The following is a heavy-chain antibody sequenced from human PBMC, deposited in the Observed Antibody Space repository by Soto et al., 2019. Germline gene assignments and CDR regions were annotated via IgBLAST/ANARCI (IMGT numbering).Heavy chain of an antibody. Sequence: QITLNESGPTQVXPRQTLXLTXTXSXFSLTTSGVGVGWIRQSPGKAPEWLALIYWDDDKRYSPSLKSRLTITKDTSKNQVVLTMADLDPADTATYYCAHRVLRTVFGLVTTTAIYFDFWGQGTPVAVSS. V-gene: IGHV2-5*02. CDR2: IYWDDDK. CDR3: AHRVLRTVFGLVTTTAIYFDF. CDR1: XFSLTTSGVG. D-gene: IGHD3-3*01. J-gene: IGHJ4*02.